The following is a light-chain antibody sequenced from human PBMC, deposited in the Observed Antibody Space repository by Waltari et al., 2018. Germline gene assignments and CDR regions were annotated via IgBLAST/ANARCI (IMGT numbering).Light chain of an antibody. Sequence: DIVMTHSPLSLPVTPGEPASISCRSSQSLLHSNGYKYLDWYLQKPGQSPQLLIYLGSNRASGVPDRFSGSGSGTDFTLKISRVEAEDVGVYYCMQVLQTPYTFGQGTKLEIK. J-gene: IGKJ2*01. CDR1: QSLLHSNGYKY. V-gene: IGKV2-28*01. CDR2: LGS. CDR3: MQVLQTPYT.